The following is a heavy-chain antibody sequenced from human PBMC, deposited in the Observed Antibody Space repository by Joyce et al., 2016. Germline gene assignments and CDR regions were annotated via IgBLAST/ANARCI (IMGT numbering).Heavy chain of an antibody. CDR2: IWKNGSKT. D-gene: IGHD3-22*01. V-gene: IGHV3-33*01. Sequence: QVQLVESGGGVVQPGRSLRFSCAASGFTFSDYGMHWVRQAPGKGLEWVAIIWKNGSKTDHADSVKGQFTITRDNSKNTIYLKMNSLRADDTAIYYCARCSPYYHYDVWGKGTTVTVSS. CDR3: ARCSPYYHYDV. CDR1: GFTFSDYG. J-gene: IGHJ6*04.